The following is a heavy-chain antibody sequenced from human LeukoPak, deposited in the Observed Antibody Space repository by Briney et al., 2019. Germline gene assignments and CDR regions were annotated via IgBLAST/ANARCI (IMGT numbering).Heavy chain of an antibody. D-gene: IGHD6-19*01. CDR1: GYTFTGYY. CDR3: ARVRDSSGWYYFDY. J-gene: IGHJ4*02. CDR2: INPDSGGT. Sequence: ASVKVSCKASGYTFTGYYIHWVRQAPGQGLEWMGWINPDSGGTNYAQKFQGRVTMTWDTSISTAYMELSSLRSEDTAVYYCARVRDSSGWYYFDYWGQGTLVTVSS. V-gene: IGHV1-2*02.